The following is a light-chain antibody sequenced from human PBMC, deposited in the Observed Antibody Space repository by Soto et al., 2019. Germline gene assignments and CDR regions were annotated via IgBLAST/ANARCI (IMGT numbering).Light chain of an antibody. Sequence: EIVMTQSPSTLSVSPGERATLTCRARQTISTTVAWYQQKPGQAPTLLLYATSTRATGIPARFSGSGSGSEFTLTITSLHSEDSADYYCQQYNDWHPWTFGQGTKVDIK. CDR3: QQYNDWHPWT. CDR2: ATS. CDR1: QTISTT. V-gene: IGKV3-15*01. J-gene: IGKJ1*01.